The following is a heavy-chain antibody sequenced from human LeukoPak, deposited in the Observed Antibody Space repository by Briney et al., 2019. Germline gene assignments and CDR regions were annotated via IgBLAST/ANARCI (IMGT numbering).Heavy chain of an antibody. CDR2: ISGSGGST. V-gene: IGHV3-23*01. CDR3: AKVDNQDGDPYDY. D-gene: IGHD4-17*01. Sequence: GGSLRLSCAASGLTFSSYAMSWVRQAPGKGLEWVSAISGSGGSTYYADCVKGRFTISRDNSKNTLYLQMNSLRAEDTAVYYCAKVDNQDGDPYDYWGQGTLVTVSS. J-gene: IGHJ4*02. CDR1: GLTFSSYA.